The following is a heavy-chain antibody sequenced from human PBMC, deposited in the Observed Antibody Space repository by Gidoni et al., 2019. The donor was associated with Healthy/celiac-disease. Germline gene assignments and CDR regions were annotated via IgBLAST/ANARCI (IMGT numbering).Heavy chain of an antibody. CDR3: ARGRDYGDYDWFDP. J-gene: IGHJ5*02. Sequence: QVQLPASGPGLVTPSQPMSLTSAVSGRSIRRGGYSWSWIRQPPGKGLEWIGYIYYSGSTYYNPTLKSRVTIAVDTSKNQFPLKLSSVTAADTAVYYCARGRDYGDYDWFDPWGQGTLVTVSS. V-gene: IGHV4-30-4*07. D-gene: IGHD4-17*01. CDR1: GRSIRRGGYS. CDR2: IYYSGST.